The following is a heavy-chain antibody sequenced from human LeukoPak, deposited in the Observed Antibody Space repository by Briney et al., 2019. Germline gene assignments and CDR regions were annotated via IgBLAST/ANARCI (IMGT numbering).Heavy chain of an antibody. CDR1: GFTFSSYW. V-gene: IGHV3-7*01. D-gene: IGHD3-3*01. J-gene: IGHJ4*02. CDR3: AKTGTRSTIFGVVTYYFDY. CDR2: IKQDGSEK. Sequence: GGSLRLSCAASGFTFSSYWMSWVCQAPGKGLEWVANIKQDGSEKYYVDSVKGRFTISRDNAKNSLYLQMNSLRAEDTAVYYCAKTGTRSTIFGVVTYYFDYWGQGTLVTVSS.